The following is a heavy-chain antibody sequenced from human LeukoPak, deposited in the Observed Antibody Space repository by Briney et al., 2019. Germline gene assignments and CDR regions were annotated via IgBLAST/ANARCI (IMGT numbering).Heavy chain of an antibody. CDR2: INPNSGGT. Sequence: ASVKVSCKASGYTFTSYGISWVRQAPGQGLEWMGWINPNSGGTKYALRFQGRVTMTRDTSISTAYMELSRLTSDDTAVYYCAKAGGSFFDYWGQGTLVTVSS. J-gene: IGHJ4*02. V-gene: IGHV1-2*02. D-gene: IGHD1-26*01. CDR1: GYTFTSYG. CDR3: AKAGGSFFDY.